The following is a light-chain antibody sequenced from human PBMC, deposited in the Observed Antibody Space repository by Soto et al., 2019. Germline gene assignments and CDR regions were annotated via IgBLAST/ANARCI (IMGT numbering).Light chain of an antibody. CDR3: CSYAGTSTYWV. CDR2: EVS. CDR1: SSDVGSYNL. V-gene: IGLV2-23*02. J-gene: IGLJ3*02. Sequence: QSVLTQPASVSGSPGQSITISCTGTSSDVGSYNLVAWYRQHPGKAPTLMIYEVSKRPSGVSNHFSGSKSGNTASLTISGLQAEDEADYYCCSYAGTSTYWVLGGGTKLTVL.